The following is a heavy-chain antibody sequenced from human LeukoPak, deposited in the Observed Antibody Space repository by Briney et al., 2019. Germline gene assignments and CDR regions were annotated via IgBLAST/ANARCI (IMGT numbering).Heavy chain of an antibody. J-gene: IGHJ4*02. D-gene: IGHD3/OR15-3a*01. Sequence: PSETLSLTCAVSGYSITSGAYWGWIRQPPGKGLEWIGSIYHSASTSYNPSLKSRVTISVDTSKNQFSLKLSSVTAADTAVYYCARTPAPTWTNHFDYCGQGTLVTVSS. CDR2: IYHSAST. CDR1: GYSITSGAY. V-gene: IGHV4-38-2*01. CDR3: ARTPAPTWTNHFDY.